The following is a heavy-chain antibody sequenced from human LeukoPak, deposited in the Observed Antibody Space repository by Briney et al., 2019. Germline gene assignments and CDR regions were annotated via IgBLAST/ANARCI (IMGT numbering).Heavy chain of an antibody. Sequence: SETLSLTCTVSGGSISSYYWSWIRQPPGKGLEWIGYIYTSGSTNYNPSLKSRVTISVDTSKNQFSLKLSSVTAADTAVYYCARLARRVPSAYYYMDVWGKGTTVTVSS. J-gene: IGHJ6*03. CDR2: IYTSGST. V-gene: IGHV4-4*09. CDR3: ARLARRVPSAYYYMDV. CDR1: GGSISSYY. D-gene: IGHD1-1*01.